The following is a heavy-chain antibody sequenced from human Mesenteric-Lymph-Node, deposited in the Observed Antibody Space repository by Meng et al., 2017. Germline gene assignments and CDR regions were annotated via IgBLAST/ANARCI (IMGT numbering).Heavy chain of an antibody. CDR3: ARLPDSSGYYFFDN. J-gene: IGHJ4*02. Sequence: GESLKISCAASGFSFSDYSMSWIRQAPGKGLDWVSYISSSGRIIYYADSVKGRFTISRDNAKNSLYLQMNSLRAEDTAVYYCARLPDSSGYYFFDNWGQGTLVTVSS. D-gene: IGHD3-22*01. CDR2: ISSSGRII. V-gene: IGHV3-11*04. CDR1: GFSFSDYS.